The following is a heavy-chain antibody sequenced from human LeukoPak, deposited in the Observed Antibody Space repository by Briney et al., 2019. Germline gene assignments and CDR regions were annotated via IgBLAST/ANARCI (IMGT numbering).Heavy chain of an antibody. CDR1: GFTFDDYG. J-gene: IGHJ5*02. CDR2: INWNGGST. D-gene: IGHD3-10*01. V-gene: IGHV3-20*04. CDR3: ARGGVLPNWFDP. Sequence: GGSLRLSCAASGFTFDDYGMSWVRQAPGKGLEWVSGINWNGGSTGYADSVKGRFTISRDNAKNSLYLQMNSLRAEDTAVYYCARGGVLPNWFDPWGQGTLVTVSS.